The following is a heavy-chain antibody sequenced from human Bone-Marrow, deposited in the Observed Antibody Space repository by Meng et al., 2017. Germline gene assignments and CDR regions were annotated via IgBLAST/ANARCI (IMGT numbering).Heavy chain of an antibody. Sequence: GESLKISCAASGFTFSSYAMHWVRQAPGKGLEYVSVFSSNGGSTNYANSVKGRFTISRDNSKNTLYLQMNSLRAEDTAVYYCAKKGGNHEYDYWGQGTLVTVSS. CDR2: FSSNGGST. D-gene: IGHD2/OR15-2a*01. J-gene: IGHJ4*02. V-gene: IGHV3-64*01. CDR1: GFTFSSYA. CDR3: AKKGGNHEYDY.